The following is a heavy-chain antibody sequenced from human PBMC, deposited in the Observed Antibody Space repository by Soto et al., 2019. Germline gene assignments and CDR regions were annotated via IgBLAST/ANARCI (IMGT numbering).Heavy chain of an antibody. V-gene: IGHV3-9*01. J-gene: IGHJ4*02. D-gene: IGHD2-2*01. CDR1: GFTFDDYA. Sequence: GGSLRLSCAASGFTFDDYAMHWVRQAPGKGLEWVSGISWNSGSIGYADSVKGRFTISRDNAKNSLYLQMNSLRAEDTALYYCAKAKCSSTSCLFDYWGQGTLVTVSS. CDR2: ISWNSGSI. CDR3: AKAKCSSTSCLFDY.